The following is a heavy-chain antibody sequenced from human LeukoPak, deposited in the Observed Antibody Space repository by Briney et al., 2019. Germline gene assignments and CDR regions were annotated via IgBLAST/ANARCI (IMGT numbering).Heavy chain of an antibody. Sequence: SETLSLTCTVSGGSINNYYWSWVRQPPGAGLEWLAYIYYTGSTNYNPSLKTRLTISVDTSKNQFSLKLSSVTAADTAVYYCARESGSYYLNWFDPWGQGTLVTVSS. D-gene: IGHD1-26*01. CDR3: ARESGSYYLNWFDP. CDR1: GGSINNYY. CDR2: IYYTGST. J-gene: IGHJ5*02. V-gene: IGHV4-59*12.